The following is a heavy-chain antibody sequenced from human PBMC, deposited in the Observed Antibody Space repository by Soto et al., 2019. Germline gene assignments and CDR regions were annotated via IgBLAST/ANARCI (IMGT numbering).Heavy chain of an antibody. J-gene: IGHJ3*02. CDR2: IYYSGST. CDR1: GGSISSGGYY. V-gene: IGHV4-31*03. CDR3: AREGFYGDYGRGPEDAFDI. Sequence: QVQLQESGPGLVKPSQTLSLTCTVSGGSISSGGYYWSWIRQHPGKGLEWIGYIYYSGSTYYNPSLQSRVTISVDTSKNQFSLKLISVTAADTVVYYCAREGFYGDYGRGPEDAFDIWGQGTMVTVSS. D-gene: IGHD4-17*01.